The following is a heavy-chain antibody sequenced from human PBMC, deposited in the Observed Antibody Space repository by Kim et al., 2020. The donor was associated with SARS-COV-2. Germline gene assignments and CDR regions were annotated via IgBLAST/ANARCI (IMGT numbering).Heavy chain of an antibody. J-gene: IGHJ6*02. D-gene: IGHD4-4*01. CDR2: MNPNSGNT. CDR1: GYTFTSYD. V-gene: IGHV1-8*01. CDR3: ARWSDYSNYLWYYYGMDV. Sequence: ASVKVSCKASGYTFTSYDINWVRQATGQGLEWMGWMNPNSGNTGYAQKFQGRVTMTRNTSISTAYMELSSLRSEDTAVYYCARWSDYSNYLWYYYGMDVWGQGTTVTVSS.